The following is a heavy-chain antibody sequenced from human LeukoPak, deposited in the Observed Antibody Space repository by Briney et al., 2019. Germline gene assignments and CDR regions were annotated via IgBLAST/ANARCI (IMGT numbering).Heavy chain of an antibody. CDR1: GFSFSYNA. Sequence: GGSLRLSCAASGFSFSYNAMTWVRQSPGKGLEWVSAISGSGGNTYYADSVKGRFTISRDNSKNTLFLQMTSLRAEDTAVYYCAKALDTAMVHDAFDIWGQGTMVTVSS. J-gene: IGHJ3*02. CDR2: ISGSGGNT. CDR3: AKALDTAMVHDAFDI. D-gene: IGHD5-18*01. V-gene: IGHV3-23*01.